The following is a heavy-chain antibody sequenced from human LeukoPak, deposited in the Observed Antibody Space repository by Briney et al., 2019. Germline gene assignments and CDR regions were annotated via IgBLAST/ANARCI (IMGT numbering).Heavy chain of an antibody. D-gene: IGHD3-9*01. CDR3: ARGTKLRYFDWSFDF. Sequence: PSETLSLTCTVSGGSISSYYWTWTRQPPGKGLEWIGYLYNSGTTNYSPSLKSRITISVDTSKNQFSLKLTSVTAADTAVYYCARGTKLRYFDWSFDFWGQGTLVTVSS. V-gene: IGHV4-59*01. CDR2: LYNSGTT. CDR1: GGSISSYY. J-gene: IGHJ4*02.